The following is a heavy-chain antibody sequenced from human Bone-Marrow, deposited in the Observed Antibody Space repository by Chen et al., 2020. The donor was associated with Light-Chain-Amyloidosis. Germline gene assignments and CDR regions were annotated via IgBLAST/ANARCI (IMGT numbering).Heavy chain of an antibody. V-gene: IGHV3-30-3*01. CDR3: ARGRCSGLSCHFNFDY. CDR1: GFIFSSFA. J-gene: IGHJ4*02. D-gene: IGHD2-15*01. CDR2: ISYDGSNE. Sequence: VQLVESGGGVVQPGRSLRLSCAASGFIFSSFALHWVRQAPGKGLEWVAVISYDGSNEYYADSVKGRFTISRDNSNNTLSLQMNSLRGEDTAVYYCARGRCSGLSCHFNFDYWGQGTLVTVSS.